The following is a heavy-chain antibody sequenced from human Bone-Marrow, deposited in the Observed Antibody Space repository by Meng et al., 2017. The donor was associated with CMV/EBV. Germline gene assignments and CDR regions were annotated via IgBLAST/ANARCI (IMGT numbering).Heavy chain of an antibody. CDR2: IKQDGSEK. V-gene: IGHV3-7*01. J-gene: IGHJ3*02. CDR3: ARVCSSTSCYSDAFDI. CDR1: GFTFSSYW. D-gene: IGHD2-2*01. Sequence: GESLKISCAASGFTFSSYWMSWVRQAPGKGLEWVANIKQDGSEKYYVDSVKGRFTISRDNAKNSLYLQMNSLRAEDTAVYYCARVCSSTSCYSDAFDIWGQGTMVTVSS.